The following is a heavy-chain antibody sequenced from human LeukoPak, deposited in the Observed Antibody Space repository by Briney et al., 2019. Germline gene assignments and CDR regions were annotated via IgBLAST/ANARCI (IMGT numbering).Heavy chain of an antibody. Sequence: SQTLSLTCAISGDSVSSDSAAWNWIRQSPSRGLEWLGRTYYRTKWYNDYAVSARSRITINPDTSKNQFSLHLNSVTPEDTAVYYCARGITGTFYYYYYMDVWGKGTTVTVSS. CDR1: GDSVSSDSAA. J-gene: IGHJ6*03. CDR2: TYYRTKWYN. V-gene: IGHV6-1*01. D-gene: IGHD1-20*01. CDR3: ARGITGTFYYYYYMDV.